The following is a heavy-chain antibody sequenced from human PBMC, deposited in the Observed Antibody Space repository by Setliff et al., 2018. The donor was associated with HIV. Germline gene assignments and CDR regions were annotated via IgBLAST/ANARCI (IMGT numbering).Heavy chain of an antibody. CDR3: ARVRGYSSSSRDFYYHNMEV. V-gene: IGHV4-38-2*01. J-gene: IGHJ6*03. D-gene: IGHD6-6*01. CDR1: GYSISSGYY. CDR2: AHYSGNT. Sequence: SETLSLTCAVSGYSISSGYYWAWIRQPPGKGLEWIGNAHYSGNTYYTSSLQSRVIISADTSKSQFYLRLSPVTAADTGVYYCARVRGYSSSSRDFYYHNMEVWGKGTTGTVS.